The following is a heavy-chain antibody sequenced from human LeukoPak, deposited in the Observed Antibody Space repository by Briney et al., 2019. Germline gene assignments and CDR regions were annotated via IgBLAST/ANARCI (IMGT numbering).Heavy chain of an antibody. D-gene: IGHD6-13*01. CDR2: ISAYNGNT. V-gene: IGHV1-18*01. Sequence: ASVKVSCKASGYTFTSYGISWVRQAPGQGREWMGWISAYNGNTNYAQKLQGRVTMTTDTSTSTAYMELRSLRTDDTAGYYCARVVSSSTGGNWFDPWGQGTLVTVSS. CDR1: GYTFTSYG. J-gene: IGHJ5*02. CDR3: ARVVSSSTGGNWFDP.